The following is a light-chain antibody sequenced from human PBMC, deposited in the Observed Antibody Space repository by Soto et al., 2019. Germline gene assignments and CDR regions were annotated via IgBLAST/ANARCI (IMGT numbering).Light chain of an antibody. Sequence: DIQMTQSPSTLSGSVGDRVTITCLASQTISSWLAWYQQKPGKAPKLLIYKASTLKSGVPSRISGSGSGTEFTLTISSLQPDDFATYYCQQYTSYPWTFGQGTKVDI. CDR3: QQYTSYPWT. V-gene: IGKV1-5*03. J-gene: IGKJ1*01. CDR1: QTISSW. CDR2: KAS.